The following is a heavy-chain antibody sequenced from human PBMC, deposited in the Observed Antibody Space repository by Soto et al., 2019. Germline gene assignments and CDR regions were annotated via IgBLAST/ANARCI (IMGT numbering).Heavy chain of an antibody. Sequence: QVQLVQSGAEVKKPGSSMKVSCRASGYTFSDYAISWVRQAPGQGLEWMGGIVPIFATANYAKKFQGRVTITADKSTSTTYMELSSLISEDAAVYFCAREGFSGSYFAYWGQGTLVTVSS. V-gene: IGHV1-69*06. D-gene: IGHD1-26*01. J-gene: IGHJ4*02. CDR1: GYTFSDYA. CDR2: IVPIFATA. CDR3: AREGFSGSYFAY.